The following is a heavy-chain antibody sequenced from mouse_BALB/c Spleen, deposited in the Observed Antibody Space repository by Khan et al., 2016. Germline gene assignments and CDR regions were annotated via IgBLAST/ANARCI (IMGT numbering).Heavy chain of an antibody. J-gene: IGHJ3*01. CDR3: ASYYYYDGGFAY. Sequence: QGQLKQLGPGLVAPSQSLSITCTVSGFSLTGFSVNWVRQPPGKGLEWLGVIWGDGSTDYNSALKSRLSFSKDDSKSQVFLKMNSLHTDDTARYFCASYYYYDGGFAYWGQGTLVTVSA. D-gene: IGHD2-4*01. CDR2: IWGDGST. V-gene: IGHV2-6-7*01. CDR1: GFSLTGFS.